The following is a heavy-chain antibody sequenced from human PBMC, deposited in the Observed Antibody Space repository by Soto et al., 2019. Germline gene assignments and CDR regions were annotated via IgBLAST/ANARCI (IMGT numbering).Heavy chain of an antibody. CDR1: GYTFTSYG. D-gene: IGHD5-18*01. J-gene: IGHJ4*02. CDR3: ARSSADTAYDY. CDR2: IIPIFGTA. Sequence: ASVKVSCKASGYTFTSYGISWVRQAPGQGLEWMGGIIPIFGTANYAQKFQGRVTITADESTSTAYMELSSLRSEDTAVYYCARSSADTAYDYWGQGTLVTVSS. V-gene: IGHV1-69*13.